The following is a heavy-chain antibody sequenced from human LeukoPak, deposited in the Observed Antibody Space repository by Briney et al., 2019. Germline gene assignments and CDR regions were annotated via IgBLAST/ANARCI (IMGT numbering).Heavy chain of an antibody. CDR3: ARERGARGRLIDY. D-gene: IGHD1-26*01. V-gene: IGHV3-7*01. CDR2: IKQDGSEK. J-gene: IGHJ4*02. Sequence: PGGSLRLSCAASGFTFSSYWMSWVRQAPGKGLEWVANIKQDGSEKYYVDSVKGRFTISRDNAKNSLYLQMNSLRAEDTAVYYCARERGARGRLIDYWGQGTLVTVSS. CDR1: GFTFSSYW.